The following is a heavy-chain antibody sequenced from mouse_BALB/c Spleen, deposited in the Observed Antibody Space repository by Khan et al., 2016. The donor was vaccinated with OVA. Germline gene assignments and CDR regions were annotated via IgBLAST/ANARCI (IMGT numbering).Heavy chain of an antibody. CDR3: ERDGANHRNDGWFAY. V-gene: IGHV1-4*01. Sequence: QVQLQQSGAELARPGASVKMSCKASGYTFTSYTIHWIKLRPGQGLEWIGYINPSNGYTNYNQKFKDKATLTADKSSTTAYMQLSSLTSDDSAVYNCERDGANHRNDGWFAYWGQGTMVTVSA. CDR2: INPSNGYT. J-gene: IGHJ3*01. D-gene: IGHD2-14*01. CDR1: GYTFTSYT.